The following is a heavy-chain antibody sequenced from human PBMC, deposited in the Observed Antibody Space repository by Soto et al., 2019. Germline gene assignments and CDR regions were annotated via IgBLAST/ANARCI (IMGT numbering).Heavy chain of an antibody. J-gene: IGHJ6*02. V-gene: IGHV4-39*01. D-gene: IGHD1-7*01. CDR3: APSRGGNYLYYYYGMDV. CDR2: IYYSGST. Sequence: LSLTCTVSGGSISSSSYYWGWIRQPPGKGLEWIGSIYYSGSTYYNPSLKSRVTISVDTSKNQFSLKLSSVTAADTAVYYCAPSRGGNYLYYYYGMDVWGQGTTVTVSS. CDR1: GGSISSSSYY.